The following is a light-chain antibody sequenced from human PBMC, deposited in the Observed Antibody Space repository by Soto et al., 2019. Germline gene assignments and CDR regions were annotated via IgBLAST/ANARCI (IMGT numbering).Light chain of an antibody. V-gene: IGKV3-20*01. J-gene: IGKJ1*01. CDR2: LAS. CDR1: QSCISSY. CDR3: QQYGYSPWT. Sequence: EIVVTQSPGTLSLSPGERATLSCRASQSCISSYLAWYKQKPGQAPRLLIYLASSRAAGTPDRFSGSGSGTDFNLTISRLEPEDFALYYCQQYGYSPWTFGQGTKVDI.